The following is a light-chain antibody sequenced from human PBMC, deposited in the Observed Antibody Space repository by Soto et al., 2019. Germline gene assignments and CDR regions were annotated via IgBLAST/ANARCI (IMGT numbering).Light chain of an antibody. CDR1: QSVSSSY. CDR2: GAS. Sequence: EIVLTQSPGTLSLSPGERATLSCRASQSVSSSYLAWYQQKPGQAPRLLIYGASSRSTGIPDRFSGSGSGTDFTLTIRRLEPEDFAVYYCQQYAGSLTFGPGTKVDIK. V-gene: IGKV3-20*01. J-gene: IGKJ3*01. CDR3: QQYAGSLT.